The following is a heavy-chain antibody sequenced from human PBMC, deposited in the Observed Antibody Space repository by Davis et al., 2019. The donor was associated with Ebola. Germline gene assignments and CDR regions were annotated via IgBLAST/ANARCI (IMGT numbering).Heavy chain of an antibody. CDR1: GGSFSGYY. D-gene: IGHD2-8*01. CDR3: ARMYDSTTIRRFDP. CDR2: INHSGST. Sequence: SETLSLTCAVYGGSFSGYYWSWIRQPPGKGLEWIGEINHSGSTNYNPSLKSRVTISVDTSKNQFSLKLSSVTPEDTAVYYCARMYDSTTIRRFDPWGQGTLVTVSS. V-gene: IGHV4-34*01. J-gene: IGHJ5*02.